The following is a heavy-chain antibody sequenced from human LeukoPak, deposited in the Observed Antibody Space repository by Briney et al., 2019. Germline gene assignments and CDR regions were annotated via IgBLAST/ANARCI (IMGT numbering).Heavy chain of an antibody. CDR1: GGTFGSYA. V-gene: IGHV1-69*05. Sequence: ASVKVSCKASGGTFGSYAISWVRQAPGQGLEWMGRIIPIFGTANYAQKFQGRVTITTDESTSTAYMELSSLRSEDTAVYYCAREVDYDYVWGSYRYNPPLDYWGQGTLVTVSS. D-gene: IGHD3-16*02. CDR2: IIPIFGTA. J-gene: IGHJ4*02. CDR3: AREVDYDYVWGSYRYNPPLDY.